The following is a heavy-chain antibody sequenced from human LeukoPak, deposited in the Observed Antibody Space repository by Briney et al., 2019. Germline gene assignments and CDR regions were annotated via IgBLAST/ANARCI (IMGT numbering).Heavy chain of an antibody. D-gene: IGHD6-6*01. CDR2: ISYDGSNK. J-gene: IGHJ4*02. CDR3: AKDSSSLAPYYFDY. V-gene: IGHV3-30*18. Sequence: QPGRSLRLSCAASGCTFSSYGMHWVRQAPGKGLEWVAVISYDGSNKYYADPVKGRFTISRDNSKNTLYLQMNSLRAEDTAVYYCAKDSSSLAPYYFDYWGQGTLVTVSS. CDR1: GCTFSSYG.